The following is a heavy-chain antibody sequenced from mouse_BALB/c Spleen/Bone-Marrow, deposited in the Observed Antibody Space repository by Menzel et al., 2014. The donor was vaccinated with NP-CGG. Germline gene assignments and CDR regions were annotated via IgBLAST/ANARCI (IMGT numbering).Heavy chain of an antibody. Sequence: VKVVESGAELAKPGASVKMSCKASGYTFTSYWMHWVKQRPEQGLEWIGYINPSTGYTEYNQKFKDKATLTADKSSSTAYMQLSSLTSEDSAVYYCARYYRYDGFAYWGQGTLVTVSA. D-gene: IGHD2-14*01. CDR3: ARYYRYDGFAY. V-gene: IGHV1-7*01. J-gene: IGHJ3*01. CDR2: INPSTGYT. CDR1: GYTFTSYW.